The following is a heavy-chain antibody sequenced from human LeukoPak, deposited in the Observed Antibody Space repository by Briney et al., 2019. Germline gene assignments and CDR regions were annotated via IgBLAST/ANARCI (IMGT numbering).Heavy chain of an antibody. V-gene: IGHV1-2*06. J-gene: IGHJ4*02. D-gene: IGHD6-6*01. Sequence: ASVKVSCKASGYTFTGYYMHWVRQAPGQGLEWMGRINPNSGGTNYAQKFQGRVTMTRDTSISTAYMELSRLRSDDTAVYYCAREIRGGSSSSGVGYYSDYWSQGTLVTVSS. CDR2: INPNSGGT. CDR3: AREIRGGSSSSGVGYYSDY. CDR1: GYTFTGYY.